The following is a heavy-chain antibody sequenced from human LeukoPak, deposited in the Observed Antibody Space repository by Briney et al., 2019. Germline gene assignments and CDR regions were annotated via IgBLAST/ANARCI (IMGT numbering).Heavy chain of an antibody. Sequence: SVKVSCKASGGTSNSHAISWVRQAPGQGLEWMGRIIPNLGTTNRAQNFQYRVTLTADKSTNTAYMELTSLTSDDTAVYYCATTNDGGGYQWGDFFDFWGQETLVTVSS. CDR2: IIPNLGTT. V-gene: IGHV1-69*04. J-gene: IGHJ4*02. CDR3: ATTNDGGGYQWGDFFDF. D-gene: IGHD3-22*01. CDR1: GGTSNSHA.